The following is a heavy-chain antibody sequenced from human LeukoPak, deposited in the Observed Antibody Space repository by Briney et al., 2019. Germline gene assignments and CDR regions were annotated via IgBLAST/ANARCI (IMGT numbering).Heavy chain of an antibody. CDR2: INGDGNTI. Sequence: GGSLRLSCAASGFTFSNYWMHWVRQAPGKGLVWVSRINGDGNTITYADSVQGRFTISRDNAKNTLNLQMNSLRAEDTAVYYCVRGYYAGRGHHFEYWGQGTLVTVSS. J-gene: IGHJ4*02. CDR3: VRGYYAGRGHHFEY. CDR1: GFTFSNYW. V-gene: IGHV3-74*01. D-gene: IGHD3-22*01.